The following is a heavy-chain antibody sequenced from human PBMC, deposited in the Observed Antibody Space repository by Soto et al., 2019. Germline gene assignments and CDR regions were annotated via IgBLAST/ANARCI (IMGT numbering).Heavy chain of an antibody. D-gene: IGHD3-9*01. CDR3: ARDMAYGRGGILTGYSTDY. CDR1: GYTFTSYA. CDR2: INAGNGNT. Sequence: GASVKVSCKASGYTFTSYAMHWVRQAPGQRLEWMGWINAGNGNTKYSQKFQGRVTITRDTSASTAYMELSSLRSEDTAVYYCARDMAYGRGGILTGYSTDYWGQGTLVTVSS. V-gene: IGHV1-3*01. J-gene: IGHJ4*02.